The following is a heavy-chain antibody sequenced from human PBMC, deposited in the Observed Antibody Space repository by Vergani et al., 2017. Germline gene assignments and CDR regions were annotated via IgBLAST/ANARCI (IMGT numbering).Heavy chain of an antibody. Sequence: QVRLQESGPGLVKPSETLSLTCTVSGGSISSYYWSWIRQPPGKGLEWIGYIYTSGSTNYNPSLKSRVTISVDTSKNQFSLKLSSVTAADTAVYYCARLLYVTGWFDPWGQGTLVTVSS. J-gene: IGHJ5*02. CDR3: ARLLYVTGWFDP. CDR1: GGSISSYY. CDR2: IYTSGST. D-gene: IGHD2-8*01. V-gene: IGHV4-4*09.